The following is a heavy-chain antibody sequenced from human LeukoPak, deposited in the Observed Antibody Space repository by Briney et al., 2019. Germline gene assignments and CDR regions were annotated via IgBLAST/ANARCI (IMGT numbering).Heavy chain of an antibody. V-gene: IGHV3-23*01. J-gene: IGHJ4*02. Sequence: GGSLRLSCAASGCMFSSYGMNWVRQAPGKGMEWVAGISGSGIDADYADSVKGRVTISRDNSKNTLSLQMNSLRAEDTAVYYCAKSGLNRFDYWGQGTLVTVSS. CDR1: GCMFSSYG. CDR2: ISGSGIDA. D-gene: IGHD2-15*01. CDR3: AKSGLNRFDY.